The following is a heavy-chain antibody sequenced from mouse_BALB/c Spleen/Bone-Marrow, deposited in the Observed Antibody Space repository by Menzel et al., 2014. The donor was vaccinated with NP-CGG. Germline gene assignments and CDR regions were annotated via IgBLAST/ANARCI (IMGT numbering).Heavy chain of an antibody. V-gene: IGHV5-6-3*01. CDR3: ARDRTYYYGMDY. Sequence: EVQVVESGGGLVQPGGSLKLSCAASGFPFSSYGMSWVRQTPDKRLELVATINSNGGSTYYPDSVKGRFTISRDNAKNTLYLQMRSLKSEDSAMFYCARDRTYYYGMDYWGQGTSVTVSS. J-gene: IGHJ4*01. CDR1: GFPFSSYG. CDR2: INSNGGST.